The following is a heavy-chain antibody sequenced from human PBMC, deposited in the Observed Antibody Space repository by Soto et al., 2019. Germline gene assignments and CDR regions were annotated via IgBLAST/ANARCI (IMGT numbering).Heavy chain of an antibody. J-gene: IGHJ3*02. CDR1: GGSISSGGYY. V-gene: IGHV4-31*02. CDR2: IYYSGST. CDR3: ARAEITMIATKPGDAFDI. Sequence: PSETLSLTCTVSGGSISSGGYYWSWIRQHPGKGLEWIGYIYYSGSTYYNPSLKSRVTISVDTSKNQFSLKLSSVTAADTAVYYCARAEITMIATKPGDAFDIWGQGTMVTVSS. D-gene: IGHD3-22*01.